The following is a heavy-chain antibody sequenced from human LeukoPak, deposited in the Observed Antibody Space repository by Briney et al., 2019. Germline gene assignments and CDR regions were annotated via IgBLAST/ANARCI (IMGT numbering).Heavy chain of an antibody. V-gene: IGHV4-59*01. CDR2: IYYSGST. D-gene: IGHD5-18*01. Sequence: SETLSLTCTVSGGSNSSYYWSWIRRPPGKGLEWIGYIYYSGSTNYNPSLKSRVTISVDTSKNQFSLKLTSVTAADTAVYYCARTTEGGYTYGYFYYYYMDVWGKGTTVTISS. J-gene: IGHJ6*03. CDR3: ARTTEGGYTYGYFYYYYMDV. CDR1: GGSNSSYY.